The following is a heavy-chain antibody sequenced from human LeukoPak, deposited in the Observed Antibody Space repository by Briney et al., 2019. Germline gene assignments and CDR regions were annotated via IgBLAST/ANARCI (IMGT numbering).Heavy chain of an antibody. Sequence: GGSLRLSCAASGFTFSGSAMHWVRQASGKGLEWVGRIRSKANSYATAYAASVKGRFTISRDNSNNTLYLQMNSLRAEDTAVYYCAKAGDNSDNYGAFDIWGQGTMVTVSS. CDR1: GFTFSGSA. D-gene: IGHD3-22*01. V-gene: IGHV3-73*01. CDR2: IRSKANSYAT. CDR3: AKAGDNSDNYGAFDI. J-gene: IGHJ3*02.